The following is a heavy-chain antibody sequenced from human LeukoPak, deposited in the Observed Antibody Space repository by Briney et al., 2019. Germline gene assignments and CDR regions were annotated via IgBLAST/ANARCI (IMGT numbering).Heavy chain of an antibody. CDR3: AVCMGAARDGGETYYFDY. V-gene: IGHV1-69*01. Sequence: ASVKVSCKASGGTFSSYAISWVRQAPGQGLEWMGGIIPIFGTANYAQKFQGRVTITADESTSTAYMELSSLRSEDTAVYYCAVCMGAARDGGETYYFDYWGQGTLVTVSS. CDR2: IIPIFGTA. D-gene: IGHD3-16*01. J-gene: IGHJ4*02. CDR1: GGTFSSYA.